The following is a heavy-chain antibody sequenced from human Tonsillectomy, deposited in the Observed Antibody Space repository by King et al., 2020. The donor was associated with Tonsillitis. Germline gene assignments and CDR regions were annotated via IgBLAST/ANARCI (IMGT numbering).Heavy chain of an antibody. CDR1: DFSFNLYA. V-gene: IGHV3-30-3*01. D-gene: IGHD6-13*01. J-gene: IGHJ3*01. CDR2: ISYDGSKT. Sequence: VQLVESGGGVVQPGRSLRLSCEVFDFSFNLYAMHWVRQAPGKGLDWVAVISYDGSKTYYADPVKGRFTIPRDNSKNTLYPQMNSLRPEDTAVFYCARDPDYSTSRRKDAFDFWGQGTLVTVSS. CDR3: ARDPDYSTSRRKDAFDF.